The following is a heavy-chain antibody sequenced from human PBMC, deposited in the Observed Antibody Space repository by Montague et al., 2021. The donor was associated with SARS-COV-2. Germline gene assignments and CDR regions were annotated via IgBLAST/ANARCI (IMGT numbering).Heavy chain of an antibody. CDR2: IYYSGST. CDR3: ARQRIYCSSTSCYDNWFDP. V-gene: IGHV4-39*01. Sequence: SETLSLTCTVSGGSISSSSYYWGWIRQPPGKGLEWIGSIYYSGSTYYNPSLKSRVTISVDTSKNQFSLKLGSVTAADTAVYYCARQRIYCSSTSCYDNWFDPWGQGTLVTVSS. CDR1: GGSISSSSYY. J-gene: IGHJ5*02. D-gene: IGHD2-2*01.